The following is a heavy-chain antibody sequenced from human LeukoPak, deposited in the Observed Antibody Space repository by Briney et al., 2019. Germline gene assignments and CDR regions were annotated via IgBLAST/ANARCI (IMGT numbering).Heavy chain of an antibody. Sequence: ASVKVSWKASGGTFSSYAISWVRQAPGQGLEWMGRIIPILGIANYAQKFQGRVTITADKSTSTAYMELSSLRSVDTAVYYCARLSTYYYGSGFDPWGQGTLVTLSS. J-gene: IGHJ5*02. D-gene: IGHD3-10*01. CDR1: GGTFSSYA. V-gene: IGHV1-69*04. CDR3: ARLSTYYYGSGFDP. CDR2: IIPILGIA.